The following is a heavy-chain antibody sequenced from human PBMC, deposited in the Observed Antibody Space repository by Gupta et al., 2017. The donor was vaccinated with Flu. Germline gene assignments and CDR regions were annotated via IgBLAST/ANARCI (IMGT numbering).Heavy chain of an antibody. J-gene: IGHJ6*02. CDR1: GFTFSNAW. CDR2: IKSKTDGGTT. D-gene: IGHD2-2*01. V-gene: IGHV3-15*01. Sequence: EVQLVESGGGLVKPGGSLRLSCAASGFTFSNAWMSWVRQAPGKGLEWVGRIKSKTDGGTTDYAAPVKGRFTISRDESKNTLYLQMNSLKTEDTAVYYCTMEPAVPAASLAGYYYYYGMDVWGQGTTVTVSS. CDR3: TMEPAVPAASLAGYYYYYGMDV.